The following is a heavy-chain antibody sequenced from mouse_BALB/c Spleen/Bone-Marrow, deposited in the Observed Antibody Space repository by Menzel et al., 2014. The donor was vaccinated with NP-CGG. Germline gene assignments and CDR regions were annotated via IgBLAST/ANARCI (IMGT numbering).Heavy chain of an antibody. CDR3: ARVIYWYFDV. CDR1: GYTFSNYW. Sequence: QVQLQQSGAELMKPGASVKISCMSTGYTFSNYWIEWIRQRPGHGLGWIGEILPGSGSTDYNENFKGKATFTADTSSNTAYMQHSSLTSADSAVYYCARVIYWYFDVWGAGTTVTVSS. V-gene: IGHV1-9*01. CDR2: ILPGSGST. J-gene: IGHJ1*01.